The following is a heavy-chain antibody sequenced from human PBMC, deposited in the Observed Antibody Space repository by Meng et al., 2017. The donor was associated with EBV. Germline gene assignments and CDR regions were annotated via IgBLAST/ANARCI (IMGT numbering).Heavy chain of an antibody. J-gene: IGHJ4*02. CDR1: GFSLSTSGVG. CDR2: IYWDDDK. V-gene: IGHV2-5*02. D-gene: IGHD1-26*01. CDR3: AHSRVGATEFDY. Sequence: NFKDAGSTLVTPTQTLTLTCTFSGFSLSTSGVGVGWIRQPPGKALEWLALIYWDDDKRYSPSLKSRLTITKDTSKNQVVLTMTNMDPVDTATYYCAHSRVGATEFDYWGQGTLVTVSS.